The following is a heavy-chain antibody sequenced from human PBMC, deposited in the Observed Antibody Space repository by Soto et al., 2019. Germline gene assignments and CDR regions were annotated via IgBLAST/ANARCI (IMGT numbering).Heavy chain of an antibody. V-gene: IGHV3-33*01. J-gene: IGHJ6*02. CDR1: GFTFSSYG. D-gene: IGHD6-19*01. CDR3: ARLQLLVGGYYSGLDV. Sequence: QVQLVESGGGVVQPGRSLRLSCAASGFTFSSYGMHWVRQAPGKGLEWVAVIWYDGSNKYYADSVKGRFTISRDNSKNPLYLQMNSLRAEDTAVYYCARLQLLVGGYYSGLDVWGQGTTVTVSS. CDR2: IWYDGSNK.